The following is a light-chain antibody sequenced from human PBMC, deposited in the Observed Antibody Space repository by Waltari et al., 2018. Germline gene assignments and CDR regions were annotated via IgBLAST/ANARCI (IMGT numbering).Light chain of an antibody. Sequence: DIQMTQSPSTLSASVGDRITITCRASQSIDSWLAWYQQTPGKAPKLLIYQTSILESGVPSRFTGSGSGTEFTLTISSLHPDDFATYYCQQYDSFPFTFGPGTKVDIK. CDR2: QTS. CDR3: QQYDSFPFT. V-gene: IGKV1-5*03. CDR1: QSIDSW. J-gene: IGKJ3*01.